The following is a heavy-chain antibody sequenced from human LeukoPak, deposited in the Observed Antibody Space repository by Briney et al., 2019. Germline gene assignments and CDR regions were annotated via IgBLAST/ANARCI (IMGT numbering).Heavy chain of an antibody. CDR2: INQDGSEK. J-gene: IGHJ4*02. CDR3: ARVTSGLDY. V-gene: IGHV3-7*01. CDR1: GFTFSSHW. Sequence: GGSLRLSCTASGFTFSSHWMSWVRQAPGKGLEWVANINQDGSEKYYVDSVKGRFTLSRDNAKNSLSLQMNSLRAEDTAVYYCARVTSGLDYWGQGTLVTVSS.